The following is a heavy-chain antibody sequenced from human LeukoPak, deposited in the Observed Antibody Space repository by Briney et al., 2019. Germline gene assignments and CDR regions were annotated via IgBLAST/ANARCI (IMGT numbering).Heavy chain of an antibody. V-gene: IGHV3-33*08. CDR3: ARHGSGRKYFDPLDY. CDR1: GFSFNEYA. CDR2: IWRDGSNK. Sequence: PGGSLRLSCAAAGFSFNEYAMHWVRQAPGKGLEWVAVIWRDGSNKYYADSVKGRFTVSRDNPKNTLNLQVDSLRVEDTAVYYCARHGSGRKYFDPLDYWGQGTLVTVSS. J-gene: IGHJ4*02. D-gene: IGHD1-26*01.